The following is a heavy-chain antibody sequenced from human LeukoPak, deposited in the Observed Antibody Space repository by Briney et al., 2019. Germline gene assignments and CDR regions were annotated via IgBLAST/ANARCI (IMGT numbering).Heavy chain of an antibody. CDR1: GGTFSSYA. Sequence: SVKVSCKASGGTFSSYAISWVRQAPGQGLEWMGRIIPILGIANYAQKFQGRVTITADKSTSTAYMELSSLRSEDTAVYYCARARRSSPLDYWGQGTLVTVSS. V-gene: IGHV1-69*04. J-gene: IGHJ4*02. CDR3: ARARRSSPLDY. CDR2: IIPILGIA. D-gene: IGHD6-19*01.